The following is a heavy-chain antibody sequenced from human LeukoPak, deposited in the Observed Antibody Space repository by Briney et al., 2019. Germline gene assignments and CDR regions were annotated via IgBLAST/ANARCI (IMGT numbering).Heavy chain of an antibody. J-gene: IGHJ4*02. CDR3: ASNRNRWSSGWFYYFDY. CDR2: ISSSSSYI. Sequence: PGGSLRLSCAASGFTFSSYSMNWVRQAPGKGLEWVSSISSSSSYIYYADSVKGRFTISRDNAKNSLYLQMNSLRAEDTAVYYCASNRNRWSSGWFYYFDYWGQGTLVTVSS. CDR1: GFTFSSYS. D-gene: IGHD6-19*01. V-gene: IGHV3-21*04.